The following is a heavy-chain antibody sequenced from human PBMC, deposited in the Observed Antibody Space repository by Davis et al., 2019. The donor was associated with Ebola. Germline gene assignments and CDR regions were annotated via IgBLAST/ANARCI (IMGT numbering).Heavy chain of an antibody. CDR2: IYPGTTT. Sequence: GESLKISCAASGFAVSSSYMSWVRQAPGKGLEWVAVIYPGTTTYYADSVQGRFIISRDNSKDTLYLQMNSLRVEDAAVYFCARNKSLPVDGDYRMDVWGQGTTVTVSS. J-gene: IGHJ6*02. V-gene: IGHV3-66*01. CDR3: ARNKSLPVDGDYRMDV. CDR1: GFAVSSSY. D-gene: IGHD4-17*01.